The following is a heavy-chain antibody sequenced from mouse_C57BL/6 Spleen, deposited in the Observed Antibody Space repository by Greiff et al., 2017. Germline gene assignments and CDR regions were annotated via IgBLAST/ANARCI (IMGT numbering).Heavy chain of an antibody. J-gene: IGHJ2*01. CDR2: IWTGGGT. CDR1: GFSLTSYA. CDR3: ARLLPSGGDYFDY. D-gene: IGHD2-3*01. V-gene: IGHV2-9-1*01. Sequence: VKLMESGPGLVAPSQSLSITCTVSGFSLTSYAISWVRQPPGKGLEWLGVIWTGGGTNYNSALKSRLSISKDNSKSQVFLKMNSLQTDDTARYYCARLLPSGGDYFDYWGQGTTLTVSS.